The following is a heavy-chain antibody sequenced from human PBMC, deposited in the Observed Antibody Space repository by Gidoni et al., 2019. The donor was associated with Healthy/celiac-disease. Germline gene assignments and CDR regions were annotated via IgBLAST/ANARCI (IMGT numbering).Heavy chain of an antibody. V-gene: IGHV1-69*01. Sequence: QVQLVQSGAEVKKPGSSVKVSCKASGGTFSSYAISWVRQAPGQGLEWMGGIIPIFGPANSAQKFQGRVTITADESTSTAYMELSSLRSEDTAVYYCARESAYGSGSYYNFDYWGQGTLVTVSS. CDR2: IIPIFGPA. J-gene: IGHJ4*02. CDR1: GGTFSSYA. D-gene: IGHD3-10*01. CDR3: ARESAYGSGSYYNFDY.